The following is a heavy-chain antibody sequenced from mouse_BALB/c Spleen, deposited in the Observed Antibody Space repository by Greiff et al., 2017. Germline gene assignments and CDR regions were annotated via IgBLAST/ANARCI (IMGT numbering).Heavy chain of an antibody. CDR3: VREGDGAFDY. J-gene: IGHJ2*01. Sequence: VKLMESGPGLVAPSQSLSITCTVSGFSLTSYDISWIRQPPGKGLEWLGVIWTGGGTNYNSAFMSRLSISKDNSKSQVFLKMNSLQTDDTAIYYCVREGDGAFDYWGQGTTLTVSS. D-gene: IGHD1-2*01. CDR2: IWTGGGT. V-gene: IGHV2-9-2*01. CDR1: GFSLTSYD.